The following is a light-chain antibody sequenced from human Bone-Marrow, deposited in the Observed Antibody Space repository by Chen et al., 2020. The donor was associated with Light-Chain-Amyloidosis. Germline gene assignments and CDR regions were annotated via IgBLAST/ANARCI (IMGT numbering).Light chain of an antibody. CDR1: SGSIATKY. CDR2: EDD. CDR3: QSYQGSSQGV. Sequence: NLMVTLPNSVSGSPGKQVNTSCTRSSGSIATKYVQWYQQRPGSSPTTVIYEDDQRPSGVPDRFSGSIDRSSNSASLTISGLKTEDEADYYCQSYQGSSQGVFGGGTKLTVL. V-gene: IGLV6-57*01. J-gene: IGLJ3*02.